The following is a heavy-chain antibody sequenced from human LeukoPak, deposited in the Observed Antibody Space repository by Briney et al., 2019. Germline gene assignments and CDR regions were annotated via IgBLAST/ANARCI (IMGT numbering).Heavy chain of an antibody. CDR3: ARGHQELIY. D-gene: IGHD3-10*01. CDR2: ISGSGASI. V-gene: IGHV3-21*06. CDR1: KFIFINYT. J-gene: IGHJ4*02. Sequence: GSLRLSFVVSKFIFINYTMNLVRPAPGKGLEWVSSISGSGASIYYADSLKGRFTISRDNAKSSLFLQMNSLSAEDTAVYYCARGHQELIYWGQGTLVTVSS.